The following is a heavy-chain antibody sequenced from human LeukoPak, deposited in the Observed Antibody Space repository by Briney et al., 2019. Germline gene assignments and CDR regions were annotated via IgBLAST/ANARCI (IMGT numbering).Heavy chain of an antibody. CDR3: ARGGIREWLRRNRGGFDY. CDR1: GGSINNDY. Sequence: SETLSLTCTVSGGSINNDYWSWIRQPPGKGLEWIGYINFSGRINYNPSLKSRVTISGDTSKNQFSLRLSSMTAADTAVYYCARGGIREWLRRNRGGFDYWGQGTLVTVSS. V-gene: IGHV4-59*01. D-gene: IGHD5-12*01. J-gene: IGHJ4*02. CDR2: INFSGRI.